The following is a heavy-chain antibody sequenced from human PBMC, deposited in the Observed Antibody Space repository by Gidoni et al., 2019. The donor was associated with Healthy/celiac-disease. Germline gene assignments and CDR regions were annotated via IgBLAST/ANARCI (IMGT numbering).Heavy chain of an antibody. V-gene: IGHV3-7*01. D-gene: IGHD3-10*01. CDR3: ARDRSGWFGELLEENWFDP. J-gene: IGHJ5*02. Sequence: EVQLVESGGGLVQPGGSLRLSCAASGFTFSSYWMSWVRQAPGKGLEWVANIKQDGSKKYYVDSVKGRFTISRDNAKNSLYLQMNSLRAEDTAVYYCARDRSGWFGELLEENWFDPWGQGTLVTVSS. CDR2: IKQDGSKK. CDR1: GFTFSSYW.